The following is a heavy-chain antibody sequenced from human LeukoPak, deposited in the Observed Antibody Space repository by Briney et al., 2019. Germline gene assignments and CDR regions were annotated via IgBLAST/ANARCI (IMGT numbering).Heavy chain of an antibody. CDR2: ISGSGGST. CDR3: AKGNWRYFDY. V-gene: IGHV3-23*01. Sequence: PGGSLRLSCAASGVTFSTYVMSWVRQAPGKGREGVSAISGSGGSTYYAASVKGRFTISRDNSKNTLYLQMNSLGADDTAVYYCAKGNWRYFDYWGQGTLVTVSS. CDR1: GVTFSTYV. D-gene: IGHD1-1*01. J-gene: IGHJ4*02.